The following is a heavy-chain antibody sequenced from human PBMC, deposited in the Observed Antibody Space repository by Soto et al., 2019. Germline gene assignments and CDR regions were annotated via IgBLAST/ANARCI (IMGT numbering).Heavy chain of an antibody. CDR2: IIPIFGTA. CDR3: APDKGLFPNTGGKTPY. D-gene: IGHD2-21*01. J-gene: IGHJ4*02. V-gene: IGHV1-69*13. Sequence: SVKVSCKASGGTFSSYAISWVRQAPGQGLEWMGGIIPIFGTANYAQKFQGRVTITADESTSTAYMELSSLRSEDTAVYYCAPDKGLFPNTGGKTPYWGQGTLVTVYS. CDR1: GGTFSSYA.